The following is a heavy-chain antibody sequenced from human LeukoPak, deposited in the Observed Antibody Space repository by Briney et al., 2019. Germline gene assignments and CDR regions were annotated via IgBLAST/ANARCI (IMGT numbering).Heavy chain of an antibody. Sequence: ASVKVSCKASGYTLTAYYIYWVRQAPGQGLEWMGRINPNSGGTDYAQNFQGRVTMTRDTSISTAYMELSRLRSDDTAVYYCARGYCSGGTCYLVENWLDPWGQRTLVTVSS. CDR3: ARGYCSGGTCYLVENWLDP. J-gene: IGHJ5*02. D-gene: IGHD2-15*01. V-gene: IGHV1-2*06. CDR1: GYTLTAYY. CDR2: INPNSGGT.